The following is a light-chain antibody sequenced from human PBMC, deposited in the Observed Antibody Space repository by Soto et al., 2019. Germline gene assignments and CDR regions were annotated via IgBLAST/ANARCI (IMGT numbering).Light chain of an antibody. J-gene: IGKJ5*01. CDR2: RTS. CDR1: QNVGYD. V-gene: IGKV3-11*01. Sequence: EIVLTQSPGTLSLSPGEGATLSCRASQNVGYDLAWYQQKPGQAPRLLIFRTSTRVTGIPARFSGSGSGTDFTLTISSLEPEDFAVYYCQQRSNWPPSFGQGTRLEIK. CDR3: QQRSNWPPS.